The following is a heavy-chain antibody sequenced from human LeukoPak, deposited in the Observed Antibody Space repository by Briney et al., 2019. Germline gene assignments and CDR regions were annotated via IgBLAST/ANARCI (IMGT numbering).Heavy chain of an antibody. Sequence: SETVSLTCAVSDDSFSSHYWPWIRQPPGKGLEWIGYISYIGSTNYNPSLKSRVTISIDTSKNQFSLKLSSVTAADTAVYYCARDLVTVTKGFDIWGQGTMVSVSS. J-gene: IGHJ3*02. CDR1: DDSFSSHY. CDR2: ISYIGST. V-gene: IGHV4-59*11. CDR3: ARDLVTVTKGFDI. D-gene: IGHD4-17*01.